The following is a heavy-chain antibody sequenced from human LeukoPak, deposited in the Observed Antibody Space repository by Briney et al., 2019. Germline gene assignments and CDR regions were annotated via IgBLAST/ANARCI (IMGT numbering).Heavy chain of an antibody. D-gene: IGHD6-19*01. CDR2: ICGDGGST. J-gene: IGHJ4*02. CDR3: ASPGSAWYRFDY. Sequence: GGSLRLSCAASGFTFDDHAIHWVRQAPGKGLEWVSLICGDGGSTYYADFVKGRFTISRDNSKNSMYLQMNSLRTEDTALYYCASPGSAWYRFDYWGQGTLVTV. CDR1: GFTFDDHA. V-gene: IGHV3-43*02.